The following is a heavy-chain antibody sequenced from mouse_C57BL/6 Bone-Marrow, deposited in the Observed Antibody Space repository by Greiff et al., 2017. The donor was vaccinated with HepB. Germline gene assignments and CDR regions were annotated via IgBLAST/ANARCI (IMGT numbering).Heavy chain of an antibody. V-gene: IGHV1-55*01. CDR2: IYPGSGST. Sequence: QVHVKQPGAELVKPGASVKMSCKASGYTFTSYWITWVKQRPGQGLEWIGDIYPGSGSTNYNEKFKSKATLTVDTSSSTAYMQLSSLTSEDSAVYYCAMEGYWYFDVWGTGTTVTVSS. J-gene: IGHJ1*03. CDR3: AMEGYWYFDV. CDR1: GYTFTSYW.